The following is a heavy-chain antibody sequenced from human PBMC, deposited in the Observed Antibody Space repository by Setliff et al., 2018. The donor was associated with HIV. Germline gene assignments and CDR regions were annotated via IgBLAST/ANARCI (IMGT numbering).Heavy chain of an antibody. J-gene: IGHJ4*02. V-gene: IGHV7-4-1*02. Sequence: ASVKVSCKASGYTFTSYAMNWVRQAPGQGLEWMGWINTNTGNPTYAQGFTGRFVFSLDTSVSTAYLQISSLKAEDTAVYYCARAVASKNIRGEYYFDYWGQGTLVTAPQ. D-gene: IGHD3-16*01. CDR1: GYTFTSYA. CDR2: INTNTGNP. CDR3: ARAVASKNIRGEYYFDY.